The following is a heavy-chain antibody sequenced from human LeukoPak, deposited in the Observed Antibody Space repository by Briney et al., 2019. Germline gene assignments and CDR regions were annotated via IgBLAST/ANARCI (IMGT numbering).Heavy chain of an antibody. CDR3: AKEGYSSSIWFDP. CDR1: GFTFDDYA. J-gene: IGHJ5*02. CDR2: ISWNSGSI. Sequence: GGSLRLSCAASGFTFDDYAMHWVRQAPGKGLEWVSGISWNSGSIGYADSVKGRFTISRDNAKNSLYLQMNSLRAEDMALYYCAKEGYSSSIWFDPWGQGTLVTVSS. D-gene: IGHD6-6*01. V-gene: IGHV3-9*03.